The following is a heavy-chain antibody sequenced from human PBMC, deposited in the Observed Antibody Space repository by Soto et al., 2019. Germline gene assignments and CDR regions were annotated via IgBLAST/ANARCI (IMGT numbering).Heavy chain of an antibody. CDR1: GFTFSSYG. Sequence: GGSLRLSCAASGFTFSSYGMHWVRQAPGKGLEWVAVISYDGSNKYYADSVKGRFTISRDNPKNTLYLQMNSLRAEDTAVYYCAKDRGSYWGQGTLVTVSS. CDR3: AKDRGSY. CDR2: ISYDGSNK. D-gene: IGHD2-15*01. V-gene: IGHV3-30*18. J-gene: IGHJ4*02.